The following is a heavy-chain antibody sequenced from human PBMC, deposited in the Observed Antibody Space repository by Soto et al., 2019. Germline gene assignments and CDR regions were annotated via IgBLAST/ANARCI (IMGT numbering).Heavy chain of an antibody. J-gene: IGHJ4*02. D-gene: IGHD2-2*01. CDR1: GFTFSSYS. Sequence: EVQLVESGGGLVKPGGSLRLSCAASGFTFSSYSMNWVRQAPGKGLEWVSSISSSSSYIYDAYSVEGRFTISRDNAKNSMYLQMNSLRAEDAAVYYCARCLPHIGVVVPGGRNDDWGQGTLVTVSS. CDR2: ISSSSSYI. V-gene: IGHV3-21*01. CDR3: ARCLPHIGVVVPGGRNDD.